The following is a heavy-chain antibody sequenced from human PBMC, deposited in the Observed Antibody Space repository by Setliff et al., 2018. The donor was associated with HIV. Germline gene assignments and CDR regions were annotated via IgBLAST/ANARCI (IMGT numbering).Heavy chain of an antibody. J-gene: IGHJ4*02. CDR1: GGSISFYY. V-gene: IGHV4-59*12. D-gene: IGHD3-22*01. CDR2: TFDNGNT. CDR3: ARGGSYDTFDY. Sequence: PSETLSLTCSISGGSISFYYWNWLRQTPGKGLEWIAYTFDNGNTHCNPSLESRVTLSLDTSRNLFSLKLASVTAADTAVYYCARGGSYDTFDYWGQGTLVTVSS.